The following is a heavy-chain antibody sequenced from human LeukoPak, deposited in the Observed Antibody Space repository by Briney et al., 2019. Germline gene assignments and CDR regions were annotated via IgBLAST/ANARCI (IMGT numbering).Heavy chain of an antibody. CDR1: GYTFTGYY. V-gene: IGHV1-2*02. Sequence: ASVKVSCKASGYTFTGYYMHWVRQAPGQGLEWMGWINPNSGGTNYAQKFQGRVTMTRDTSISTAYMELSRLRSDDTAVYHCARDKYYDSSAGFDYWGQGTLVTVSS. CDR3: ARDKYYDSSAGFDY. D-gene: IGHD3-22*01. CDR2: INPNSGGT. J-gene: IGHJ4*02.